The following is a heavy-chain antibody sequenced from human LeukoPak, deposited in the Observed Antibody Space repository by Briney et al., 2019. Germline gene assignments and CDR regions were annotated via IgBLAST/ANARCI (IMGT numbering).Heavy chain of an antibody. Sequence: PSETLSLTCTVSGGSISSGSYYRSWIRQPAGKGLEWIGRIYTSGSTNYNPSLKSQVTISVDTSKNQFSLKLSSVTAADTAVYYCARDCYDFWSGCGFDYWGQGTLVTVSS. CDR1: GGSISSGSYY. D-gene: IGHD3-3*01. V-gene: IGHV4-61*02. CDR2: IYTSGST. CDR3: ARDCYDFWSGCGFDY. J-gene: IGHJ4*02.